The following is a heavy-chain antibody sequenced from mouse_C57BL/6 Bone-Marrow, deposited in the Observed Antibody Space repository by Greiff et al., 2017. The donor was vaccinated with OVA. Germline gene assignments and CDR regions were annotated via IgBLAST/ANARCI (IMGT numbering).Heavy chain of an antibody. D-gene: IGHD1-1*01. CDR1: GYTFTDYE. J-gene: IGHJ2*01. CDR3: TRWGHYYGSSWYFDY. CDR2: IDPETGGN. Sequence: QVHVKQSGAELVRPGASVTLSCTASGYTFTDYEMHWVKQTPVHGLEWIGAIDPETGGNAYNQKFKGKAILTADKSSSTAYMELRSLTSEDSAVYYCTRWGHYYGSSWYFDYWGQGTTLTVSS. V-gene: IGHV1-15*01.